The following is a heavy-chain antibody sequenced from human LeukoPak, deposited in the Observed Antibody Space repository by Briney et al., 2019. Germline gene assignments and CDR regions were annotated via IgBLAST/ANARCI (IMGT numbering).Heavy chain of an antibody. D-gene: IGHD3-10*01. V-gene: IGHV4-59*01. J-gene: IGHJ4*02. CDR3: ARQLWFGEYIDY. CDR1: GGSISSYS. Sequence: SETLSLTCTVSGGSISSYSWSWIRQPPGKGLEWIGYIYYSGSTNYNPSLKSRVTISVDTSKNQFSLKLSSVTAADTAVYYCARQLWFGEYIDYWGQGTLVTVSS. CDR2: IYYSGST.